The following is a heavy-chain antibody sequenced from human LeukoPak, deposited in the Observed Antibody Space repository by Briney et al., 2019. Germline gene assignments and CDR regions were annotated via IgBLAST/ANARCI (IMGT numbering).Heavy chain of an antibody. J-gene: IGHJ5*01. V-gene: IGHV1-2*02. CDR2: VNPNSGDT. D-gene: IGHD1-26*01. Sequence: GASVKVSCKASGYTFTGCYLHWVRQAPGQGLEWMGCVNPNSGDTNYAQKFQGSVTMTRDTSISTVYMELSRLRSDDTAVYYCARASGSYWWFDSWGQGTLVTVSS. CDR3: ARASGSYWWFDS. CDR1: GYTFTGCY.